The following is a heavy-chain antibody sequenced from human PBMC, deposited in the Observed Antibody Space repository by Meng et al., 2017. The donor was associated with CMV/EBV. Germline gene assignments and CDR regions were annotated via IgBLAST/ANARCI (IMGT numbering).Heavy chain of an antibody. Sequence: GSLRLSCTVSGGSVYNGGYYWNWIRQPPGKGLEWIGYIYYNGSTNYNPSLKSRVTISVDTSKNQFSLKLRSVTAADTAVYYCARGDYSNSHDYWGQGTLVTVSS. J-gene: IGHJ4*02. D-gene: IGHD4-11*01. CDR2: IYYNGST. V-gene: IGHV4-61*08. CDR3: ARGDYSNSHDY. CDR1: GGSVYNGGYY.